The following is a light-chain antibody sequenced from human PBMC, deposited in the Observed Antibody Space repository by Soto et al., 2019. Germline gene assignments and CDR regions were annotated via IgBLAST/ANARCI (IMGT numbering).Light chain of an antibody. Sequence: TVLTQSPGTLSLSLWERAKLFCRASQSVSSYLAWYQQKPGQAPRLLIYDASGRATGIPARFSGSGSGTDFTLTITSLEPEDFGVYHCQHRSNWPSITFGQGARLEIK. CDR2: DAS. CDR3: QHRSNWPSIT. J-gene: IGKJ5*01. V-gene: IGKV3-11*01. CDR1: QSVSSY.